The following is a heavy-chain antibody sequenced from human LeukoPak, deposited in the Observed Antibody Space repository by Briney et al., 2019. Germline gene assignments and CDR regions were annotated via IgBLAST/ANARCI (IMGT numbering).Heavy chain of an antibody. D-gene: IGHD2-15*01. J-gene: IGHJ4*02. Sequence: SQTLSLTFAISGDGVSINSAAWNWIRQSPSRGLEWLGRTYFRSKWYNDYAVSVKSRITINPDISKNQFSLHLNPVTPEDTAVYYCAKGGDSFDFWGQGTLVTVSS. CDR2: TYFRSKWYN. CDR3: AKGGDSFDF. V-gene: IGHV6-1*01. CDR1: GDGVSINSAA.